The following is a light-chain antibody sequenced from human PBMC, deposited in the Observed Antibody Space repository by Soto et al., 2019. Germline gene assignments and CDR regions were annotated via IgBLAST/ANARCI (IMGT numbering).Light chain of an antibody. CDR1: QSVSSY. CDR3: QQRSNWPVT. J-gene: IGKJ3*01. CDR2: DAS. V-gene: IGKV3-11*01. Sequence: EIVLTQSPATLSLSPGERATLSCRASQSVSSYLAWYQQKPGQAPRLLIYDASNRATGIPARFSGSGSGTDFTLTISSLEPGDFAVYYCQQRSNWPVTFGPGTKVDIK.